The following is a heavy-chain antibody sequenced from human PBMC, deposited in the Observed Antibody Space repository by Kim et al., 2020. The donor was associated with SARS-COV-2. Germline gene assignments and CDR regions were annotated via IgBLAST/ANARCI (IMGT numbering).Heavy chain of an antibody. D-gene: IGHD3-22*01. CDR1: GFTFSSYA. V-gene: IGHV3-30*04. Sequence: GGSLRLSCAASGFTFSSYAMHWVRQAPGKGLEWVAVISYDGSNKYYADSVKGRFTISRDNSKTTLYLQMNSLRAEDTAVYYCARDGVNSNSPITMIVVVIGGYFDYWGQGTLVTVSS. CDR2: ISYDGSNK. J-gene: IGHJ4*02. CDR3: ARDGVNSNSPITMIVVVIGGYFDY.